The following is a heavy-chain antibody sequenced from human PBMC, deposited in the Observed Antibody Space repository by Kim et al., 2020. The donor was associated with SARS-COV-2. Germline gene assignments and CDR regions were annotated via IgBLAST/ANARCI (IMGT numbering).Heavy chain of an antibody. CDR3: ASLGILDY. Sequence: GSPHYNPPLKARVPLSVDTSKNQFSLKLSSVTAADTAVYYCASLGILDYWGQGTLVTVSS. D-gene: IGHD6-13*01. V-gene: IGHV4-39*01. CDR2: GSP. J-gene: IGHJ4*02.